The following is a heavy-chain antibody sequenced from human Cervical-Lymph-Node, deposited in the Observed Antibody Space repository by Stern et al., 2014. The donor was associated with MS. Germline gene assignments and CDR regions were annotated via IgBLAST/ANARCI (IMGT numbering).Heavy chain of an antibody. CDR1: GYSFTSYW. J-gene: IGHJ4*02. CDR2: IYPGDSDT. CDR3: ARNDCSSTSCYVGFDY. D-gene: IGHD2-2*01. V-gene: IGHV5-51*01. Sequence: EVQLLESGAEVKKPGESLKISCKGSGYSFTSYWIGWVRQMPGKGLEWMGIIYPGDSDTRYSPSFQGQVTISADKSISTAYLQWSSLKASDTAMYYCARNDCSSTSCYVGFDYWGQGTLVTVSS.